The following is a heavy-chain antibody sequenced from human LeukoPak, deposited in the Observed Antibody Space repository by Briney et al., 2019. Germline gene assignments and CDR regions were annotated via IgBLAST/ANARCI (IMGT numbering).Heavy chain of an antibody. CDR3: ARQSSGWSIDF. J-gene: IGHJ4*02. CDR2: IYYSGST. CDR1: GGSISSYH. V-gene: IGHV4-59*08. Sequence: PSETLSLTCTVSGGSISSYHWSWIRQPPGKGLEWIGYIYYSGSTNHNPSLKSRLTISVDTSKNQFSLRLGSVTAADTAVYYCARQSSGWSIDFWGQGTLVTVSS. D-gene: IGHD6-19*01.